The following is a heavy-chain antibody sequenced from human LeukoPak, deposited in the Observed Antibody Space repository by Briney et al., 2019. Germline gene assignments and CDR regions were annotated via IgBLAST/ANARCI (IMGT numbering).Heavy chain of an antibody. CDR2: IGTAGDT. Sequence: GGSLRLSCAASGFTFSSYDMHWVRQATGKGLEWVSAIGTAGDTYYPGSVKGRFTISRENAKNSLYLQMNSLRAGDTAVYYCARELVDGVAFDIWGQGTMVTVSS. CDR1: GFTFSSYD. V-gene: IGHV3-13*01. D-gene: IGHD2-15*01. J-gene: IGHJ3*02. CDR3: ARELVDGVAFDI.